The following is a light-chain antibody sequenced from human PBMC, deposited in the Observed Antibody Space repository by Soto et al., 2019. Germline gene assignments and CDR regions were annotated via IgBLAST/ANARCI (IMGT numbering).Light chain of an antibody. CDR3: QQRFKWPLT. V-gene: IGKV3-11*01. J-gene: IGKJ4*01. Sequence: EIVLTQSPGTLSLSPGGRATLSCRASQSVHTFLAWYQQKPGQSPRLLIYDTSHRATGIPARFSGSGSGTDVTLSISSLEPEDFAVYYCQQRFKWPLTFGGGTRVEIK. CDR1: QSVHTF. CDR2: DTS.